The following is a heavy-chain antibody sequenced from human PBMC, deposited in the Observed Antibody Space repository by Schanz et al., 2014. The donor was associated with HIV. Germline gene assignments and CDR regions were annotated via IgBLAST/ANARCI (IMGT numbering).Heavy chain of an antibody. CDR3: AKPEYDSSGNSQTHFDY. CDR1: GFTFNSYG. D-gene: IGHD3-22*01. V-gene: IGHV3-30*18. J-gene: IGHJ4*02. Sequence: QEQLVESGGGVVQPGRSLRLSCVASGFTFNSYGMHWVRQAPGKGLEWVAVISYDGTKKSYADSVKGRFTISRDNSKNTLSLQMTALRTEDTAIYYCAKPEYDSSGNSQTHFDYWGQGTLVSVSS. CDR2: ISYDGTKK.